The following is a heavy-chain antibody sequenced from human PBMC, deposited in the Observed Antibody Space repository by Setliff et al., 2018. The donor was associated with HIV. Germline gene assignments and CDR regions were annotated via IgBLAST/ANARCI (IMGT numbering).Heavy chain of an antibody. D-gene: IGHD3-3*01. CDR1: GYSFTGYW. V-gene: IGHV5-51*01. CDR3: ARLPSARMTIFGVVSYHMDV. J-gene: IGHJ6*03. Sequence: GESLKISCKASGYSFTGYWIGWVRQMPGKGLELMGIMYPGDSETRYSPSFQGQVTIPADKSIRTAYLQWSSLKASDTAMYYCARLPSARMTIFGVVSYHMDVWGEGTTVTVSS. CDR2: MYPGDSET.